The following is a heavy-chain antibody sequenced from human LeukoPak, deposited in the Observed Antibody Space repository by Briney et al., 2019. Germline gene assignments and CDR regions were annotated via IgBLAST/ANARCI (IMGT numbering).Heavy chain of an antibody. J-gene: IGHJ3*02. Sequence: GGSLRLSCAASGFTFSSYAMNWVRQAPGKELEWVSAISGSGGSTDYADSVRGRFTISRDNSRNTLYLQMNSLRAEDTAVYYCARNTGSYYVYTTFDIWGQGTMVTVSS. CDR1: GFTFSSYA. CDR2: ISGSGGST. CDR3: ARNTGSYYVYTTFDI. V-gene: IGHV3-23*01. D-gene: IGHD3-10*02.